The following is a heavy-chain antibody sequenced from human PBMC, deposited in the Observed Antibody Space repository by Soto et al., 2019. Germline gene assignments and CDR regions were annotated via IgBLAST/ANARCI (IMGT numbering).Heavy chain of an antibody. CDR2: ISYDGSNK. CDR3: AKDLRFLEWLLPIHHYYYYDVMYV. D-gene: IGHD3-3*01. CDR1: GFTFSSYG. V-gene: IGHV3-30*18. Sequence: SLRLSCAASGFTFSSYGMHWVRQAPGKGLEWVAVISYDGSNKYYADSVKGRFTISRDNSKNTLYLQMNSLRAEDTAVYYCAKDLRFLEWLLPIHHYYYYDVMYVWAQGTTVPVSS. J-gene: IGHJ6*02.